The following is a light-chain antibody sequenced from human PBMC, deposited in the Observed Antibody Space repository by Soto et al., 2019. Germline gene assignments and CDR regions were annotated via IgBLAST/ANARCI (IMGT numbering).Light chain of an antibody. CDR3: QQRKNWPPIT. J-gene: IGKJ5*01. V-gene: IGKV3-11*01. Sequence: EIVLTQSPATLSLSPGERATLSCRASQSVRRYLAWYQQKPGQAPRLLIYDASTRATGIPARFSGSGSETDFTLTITSLEPEDFAVYYCQQRKNWPPITFGQGTRLEIK. CDR1: QSVRRY. CDR2: DAS.